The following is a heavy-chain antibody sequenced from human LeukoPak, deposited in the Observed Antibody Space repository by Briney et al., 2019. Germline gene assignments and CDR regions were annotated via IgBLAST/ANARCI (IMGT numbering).Heavy chain of an antibody. CDR3: ARAKGAYDSSGYRKYYFDY. J-gene: IGHJ4*02. Sequence: SETLSLTCTVSGGSVSSRGYYWSWIRQHPGKGLEWIGYIYYSGSTYYNPSLKSRVTISVDTSKNQFSLKLSSVTAADTAVYYCARAKGAYDSSGYRKYYFDYWGQGTLVTVSS. V-gene: IGHV4-31*03. D-gene: IGHD3-22*01. CDR2: IYYSGST. CDR1: GGSVSSRGYY.